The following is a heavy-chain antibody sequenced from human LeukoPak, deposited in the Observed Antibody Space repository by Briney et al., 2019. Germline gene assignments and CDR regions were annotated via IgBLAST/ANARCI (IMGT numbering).Heavy chain of an antibody. V-gene: IGHV3-30*04. D-gene: IGHD6-13*01. CDR1: GFTFSSYA. CDR2: ISYDGSNK. J-gene: IGHJ4*02. CDR3: ARDRAAAGLGDY. Sequence: GGSLRLSCAASGFTFSSYAMHWVRQAPGKGLEWVAVISYDGSNKYYADSVKGRFTIPRDNSKNTLYLQMNSLRAEDTAVYYCARDRAAAGLGDYWGQGTLVTVSS.